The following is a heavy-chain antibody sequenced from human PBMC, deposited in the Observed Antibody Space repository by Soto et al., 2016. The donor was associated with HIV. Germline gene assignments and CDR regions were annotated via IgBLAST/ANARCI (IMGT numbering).Heavy chain of an antibody. Sequence: EVQLVESGGGLVQPGGSLRLSCAASGFTVSSNYMSWVRQAPGKGLEWVSVIYSGGSTYYADSVKGRFTISRDNSKNTLYLQMNSLRAEDTAVYYCARAPVYYYGSGSLDYWGQGTLVTVSS. V-gene: IGHV3-66*01. CDR2: IYSGGST. CDR3: ARAPVYYYGSGSLDY. D-gene: IGHD3-10*01. CDR1: GFTVSSNY. J-gene: IGHJ4*02.